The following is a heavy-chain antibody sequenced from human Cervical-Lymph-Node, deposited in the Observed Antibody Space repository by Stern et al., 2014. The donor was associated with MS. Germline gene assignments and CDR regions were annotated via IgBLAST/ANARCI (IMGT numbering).Heavy chain of an antibody. CDR1: GGSLRSYY. D-gene: IGHD2-15*01. CDR2: SYHTGRV. V-gene: IGHV4-59*01. J-gene: IGHJ4*02. Sequence: QVQLQESGPGLVKPSETLSLTCTVSGGSLRSYYWNWIRQAPGKGLEWLGFSYHTGRVNYNPSLSSRVAMSVDTSKNQFSLTVSSVTAADTAVYYCAREGEYCSGSRCYPFLDYWGQGTLVTVSS. CDR3: AREGEYCSGSRCYPFLDY.